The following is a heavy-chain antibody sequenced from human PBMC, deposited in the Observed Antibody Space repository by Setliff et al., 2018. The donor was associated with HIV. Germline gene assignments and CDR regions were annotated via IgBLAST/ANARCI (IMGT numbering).Heavy chain of an antibody. Sequence: GASVKVSCKASGYTFTSYAMKWVRQAPGQGLEWMGWINTNTGNPTYAQGFTGRFVFSLDTSVSTAYLQISSLKAEDTAVYYCARDESDSLYYMDYYYMDVWGKGTTVTVSS. CDR1: GYTFTSYA. CDR3: ARDESDSLYYMDYYYMDV. CDR2: INTNTGNP. J-gene: IGHJ6*03. D-gene: IGHD3-10*01. V-gene: IGHV7-4-1*02.